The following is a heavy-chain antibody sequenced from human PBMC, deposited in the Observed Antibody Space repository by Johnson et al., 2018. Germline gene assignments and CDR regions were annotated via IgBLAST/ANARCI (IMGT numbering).Heavy chain of an antibody. J-gene: IGHJ6*03. D-gene: IGHD2-15*01. CDR3: AKDGCSGGSCYMGV. CDR2: ISYDGSNK. V-gene: IGHV3-30*18. Sequence: QVQLVESGGGVVQPGRSLRLSCAASGFTFSSYGMHWVRQAPGKGLEWVAVISYDGSNKYYADSVKGRFTISRDNSKNTLYLQMNSLRAEDTAVYYWAKDGCSGGSCYMGVWGKGTTVTVSS. CDR1: GFTFSSYG.